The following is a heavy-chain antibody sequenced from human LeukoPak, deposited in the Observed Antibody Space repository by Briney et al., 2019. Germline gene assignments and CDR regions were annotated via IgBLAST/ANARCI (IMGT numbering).Heavy chain of an antibody. Sequence: GGSLRLSCAASGFTFSSYSMNWVRQAPGKGLEWVSSISSSGSYIYYADSVKGRFTISRDNAKNSLYLQMNSLRAEDTAVYYCARDVNYYGSGSPDYWGQGTLVTVSS. CDR3: ARDVNYYGSGSPDY. CDR2: ISSSGSYI. D-gene: IGHD3-10*01. V-gene: IGHV3-21*01. J-gene: IGHJ4*02. CDR1: GFTFSSYS.